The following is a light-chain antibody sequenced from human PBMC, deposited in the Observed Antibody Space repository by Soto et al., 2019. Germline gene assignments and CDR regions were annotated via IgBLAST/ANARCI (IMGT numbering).Light chain of an antibody. CDR2: GAS. CDR1: HSVSSS. V-gene: IGKV3-15*01. CDR3: QHYNTWPWT. J-gene: IGKJ1*01. Sequence: ELVMTQYPATLSVSPGERATLSCRASHSVSSSLAWHQQKPGQAPRLLISGASTRAAGIPARFSGSGSGTEFTLTISSLQSEDFEVYYCQHYNTWPWTFGQGTKVDIK.